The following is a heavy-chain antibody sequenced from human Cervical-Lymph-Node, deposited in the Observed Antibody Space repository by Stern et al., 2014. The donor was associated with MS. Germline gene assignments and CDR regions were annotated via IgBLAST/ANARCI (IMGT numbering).Heavy chain of an antibody. CDR1: GFSLTTGEMC. Sequence: QVTLRESGPALVKPTQTLTLTCTFSGFSLTTGEMCVSWLRQPPGKALEWLALITWDDEKYYNASLKTMLTISKDTSTNQVVLTMTDMDPVDTATYYCTRASGGRCSNWFDPWGQGTLVTVSS. V-gene: IGHV2-70*01. J-gene: IGHJ5*02. CDR2: ITWDDEK. D-gene: IGHD2-15*01. CDR3: TRASGGRCSNWFDP.